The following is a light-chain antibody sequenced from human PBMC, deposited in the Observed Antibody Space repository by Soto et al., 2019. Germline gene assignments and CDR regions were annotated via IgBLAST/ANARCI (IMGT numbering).Light chain of an antibody. CDR2: GAS. CDR1: QSVSSSY. V-gene: IGKV3-20*01. CDR3: QQYGSSPGT. J-gene: IGKJ1*01. Sequence: EIVFTQSSGTLSLSPGERATLSCRAGQSVSSSYLAWYQQKPGQAPRLLIYGASSRATGIPDRFSGSGSGTDFTLTISRLEPEDFAVYYCQQYGSSPGTFGQGTRWIS.